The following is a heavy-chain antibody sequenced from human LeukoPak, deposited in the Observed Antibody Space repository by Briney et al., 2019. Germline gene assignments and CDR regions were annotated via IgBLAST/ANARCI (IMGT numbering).Heavy chain of an antibody. CDR1: VYTYTSYW. J-gene: IGHJ6*03. Sequence: GESLKIPCKGPVYTYTSYWLVCVREMPGKGLEWMGIIYPGDSDTRYSPSFQGQVTISADKSISTAYLQWSSLMASDTAIYYCARRQLISSPEKYSYFYYLDVWGKGTTVTVSS. V-gene: IGHV5-51*01. CDR2: IYPGDSDT. D-gene: IGHD2-2*01. CDR3: ARRQLISSPEKYSYFYYLDV.